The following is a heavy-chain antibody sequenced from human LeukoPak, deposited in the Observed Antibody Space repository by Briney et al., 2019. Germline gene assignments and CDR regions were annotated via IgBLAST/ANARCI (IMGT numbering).Heavy chain of an antibody. Sequence: GGSLRLSCAASGFTFSSSVMSWVRQAPGKGLEWVSGISNSGSITYYADSVKGRFTISRDNSKNMLYLQMNSLRAEGTAVYYCAKGSFWGQGTLVTVSS. CDR2: ISNSGSIT. J-gene: IGHJ4*02. CDR1: GFTFSSSV. V-gene: IGHV3-23*01. CDR3: AKGSF.